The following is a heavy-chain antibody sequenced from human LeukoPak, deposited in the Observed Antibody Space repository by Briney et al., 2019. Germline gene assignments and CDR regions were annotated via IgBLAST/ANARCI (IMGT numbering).Heavy chain of an antibody. Sequence: SETLSLTCAVSGYSISSSYYWGWIRQPPGKGLEWIGSIYHSGSTYYNPSLKSRVTISVDTSKNQFSLKLSSVTAADTAVYYCARHSKWELLLFDYWGQGTLVTVSS. CDR2: IYHSGST. CDR3: ARHSKWELLLFDY. J-gene: IGHJ4*02. V-gene: IGHV4-38-2*01. D-gene: IGHD1-26*01. CDR1: GYSISSSYY.